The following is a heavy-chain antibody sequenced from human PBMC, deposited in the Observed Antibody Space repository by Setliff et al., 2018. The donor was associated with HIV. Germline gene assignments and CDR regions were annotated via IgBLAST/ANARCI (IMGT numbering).Heavy chain of an antibody. CDR3: ARESMLRGLRHAVDI. J-gene: IGHJ3*02. D-gene: IGHD3-10*01. CDR2: FYYSWNT. CDR1: GASIGRRSDC. V-gene: IGHV4-39*07. Sequence: PSETLSLTCTVSGASIGRRSDCWGWIRQPPGKGLEWIGSFYYSWNTYYNPSLKSRVTISVDTSKNQFSLKLSSVTAADTAVYYCARESMLRGLRHAVDIWGQGTMVTVSS.